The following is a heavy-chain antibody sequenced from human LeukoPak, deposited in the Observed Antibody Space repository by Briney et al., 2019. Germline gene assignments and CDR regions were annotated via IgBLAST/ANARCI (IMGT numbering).Heavy chain of an antibody. Sequence: HPGGSLRLSCAASGFTFSNYYVTWVRQAPGQGLEWVARIKQDGSEESYVDSAKGRFTISRDDAQNSVYLQMTSLRAEDTAVYYCATYSPTPRRRLDYWGQGTLVTVSS. D-gene: IGHD2-21*01. CDR2: IKQDGSEE. CDR1: GFTFSNYY. J-gene: IGHJ4*02. CDR3: ATYSPTPRRRLDY. V-gene: IGHV3-7*01.